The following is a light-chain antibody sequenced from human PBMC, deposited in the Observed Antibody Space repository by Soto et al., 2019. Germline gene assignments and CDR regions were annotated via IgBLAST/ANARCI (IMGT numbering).Light chain of an antibody. V-gene: IGKV3-15*01. CDR3: QQYHDWPPGT. J-gene: IGKJ1*01. CDR2: DAS. CDR1: QSVSSH. Sequence: IVITQSPATLSVSPGERATLSCRASQSVSSHLAWYQQKPGQAPRLLIYDASTRATGIPGRFSGGGSGTEFTLTISSLRSEDSAVYYCQQYHDWPPGTFGQGTRVEIK.